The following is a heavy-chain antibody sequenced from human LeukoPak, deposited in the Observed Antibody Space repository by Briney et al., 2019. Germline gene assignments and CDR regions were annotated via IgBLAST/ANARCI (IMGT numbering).Heavy chain of an antibody. CDR3: ATFTAMVPN. Sequence: SETLSLTCAVYGGSFSGYYWNWIRQPPGKGLEWTGEINHSGSTNYNPSLKSRVTISVDTSKNQFSLKLSSVTAADTAVYYCATFTAMVPNWGQGTLVTVSS. CDR1: GGSFSGYY. D-gene: IGHD5-18*01. J-gene: IGHJ4*02. CDR2: INHSGST. V-gene: IGHV4-34*01.